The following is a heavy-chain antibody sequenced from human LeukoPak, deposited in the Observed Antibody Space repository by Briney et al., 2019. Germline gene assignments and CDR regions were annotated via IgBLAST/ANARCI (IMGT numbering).Heavy chain of an antibody. Sequence: KSSETLSLTCTVSGGSISSSSYYWDWIRQPPGKGLEWIGYIYYSGSTYYNPSLKSRVTISVDPSKNQFSLELSSVTAADTGVYYCARDLALVRGVLGYWGQGTLVTVSS. CDR1: GGSISSSSYY. CDR3: ARDLALVRGVLGY. V-gene: IGHV4-30-4*08. J-gene: IGHJ4*02. CDR2: IYYSGST. D-gene: IGHD3-10*01.